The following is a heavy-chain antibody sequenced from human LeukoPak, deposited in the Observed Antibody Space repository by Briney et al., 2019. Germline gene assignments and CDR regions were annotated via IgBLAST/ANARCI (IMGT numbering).Heavy chain of an antibody. J-gene: IGHJ4*02. V-gene: IGHV5-51*01. D-gene: IGHD6-13*01. CDR1: GYSFTTYW. CDR2: IYPGDSDT. Sequence: GESLQISCKGSGYSFTTYWIGWVRQMPGKGLEWMGIIYPGDSDTRYSPSFQGQVTISADKSISTAYLQWSSLKASDTAMYYCARRGHSSSWYGTYYFDYWGQGTLVTVSS. CDR3: ARRGHSSSWYGTYYFDY.